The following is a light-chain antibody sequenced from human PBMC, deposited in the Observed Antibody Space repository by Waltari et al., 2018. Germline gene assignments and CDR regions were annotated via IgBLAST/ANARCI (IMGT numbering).Light chain of an antibody. CDR3: QHYLRLPVT. J-gene: IGKJ1*01. CDR2: HAS. Sequence: EIVLTQSPGTVSLSPGEGATLSCRASQSVNGALAWYQQKPGQAPRLLIYHASNRATGIPDRFSGGGSGTDFSLTISRLEPEDFAVYYCQHYLRLPVTFGQGTKVEI. V-gene: IGKV3-20*01. CDR1: QSVNGA.